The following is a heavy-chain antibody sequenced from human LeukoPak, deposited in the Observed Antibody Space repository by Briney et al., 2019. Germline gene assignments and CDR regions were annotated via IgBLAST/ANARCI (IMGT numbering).Heavy chain of an antibody. D-gene: IGHD3-9*01. Sequence: GGSLQISGQGSGSTFTTYWIGWVRQLPGKGLEWMGIIYPGDADTGYSPSFQDQVTISADKSINTAYLQGSSLEASDTAMYYCARNTYDFLTGYWFQFDYWGQGTLVTVSS. CDR2: IYPGDADT. CDR3: ARNTYDFLTGYWFQFDY. J-gene: IGHJ4*02. V-gene: IGHV5-51*01. CDR1: GSTFTTYW.